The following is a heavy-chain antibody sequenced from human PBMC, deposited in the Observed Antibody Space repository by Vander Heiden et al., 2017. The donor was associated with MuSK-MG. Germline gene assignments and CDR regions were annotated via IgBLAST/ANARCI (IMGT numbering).Heavy chain of an antibody. CDR3: ARENGDSPYYVDY. CDR1: GFTFSSYS. V-gene: IGHV3-21*01. CDR2: ISRSSRYI. Sequence: EVQLVESGGGLVKPGGSLRLSCAASGFTFSSYSMNWVRQAPGKGWWWVSAISRSSRYIYYTDSVKGRFTISRDNAKNSLYLQMNSLRAEDTAVYYCARENGDSPYYVDYWGQGTLVTVSS. J-gene: IGHJ4*02. D-gene: IGHD4-17*01.